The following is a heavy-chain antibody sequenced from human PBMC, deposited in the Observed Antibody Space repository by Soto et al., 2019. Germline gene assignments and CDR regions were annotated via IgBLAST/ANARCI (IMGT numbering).Heavy chain of an antibody. J-gene: IGHJ5*02. V-gene: IGHV3-48*02. CDR2: ISSSSSTI. CDR1: GFTFSSYS. Sequence: VGSLRLSCAASGFTFSSYSMNWVRQAPGKGLEWVSYISSSSSTIYYADSVKGRFTISRDNAKNSLYLQMNSLRDEDTAVYYCARDISPGIAVAGTEGWFDPWGQGTLVTVSS. CDR3: ARDISPGIAVAGTEGWFDP. D-gene: IGHD6-19*01.